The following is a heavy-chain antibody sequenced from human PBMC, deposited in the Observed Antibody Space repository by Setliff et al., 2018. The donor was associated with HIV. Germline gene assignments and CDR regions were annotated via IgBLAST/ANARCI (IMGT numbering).Heavy chain of an antibody. Sequence: PSETLSLTCSVSDGSITSHKYYWGWIRQPPGKGLEYLGNIYYNGSTYYKSSLRSLVTISLDTSKKQFSLKLTSVTAADTAVYYCMSQHRIISQFDHWGQGTLVTVSS. CDR2: IYYNGST. CDR3: MSQHRIISQFDH. CDR1: DGSITSHKYY. J-gene: IGHJ5*02. D-gene: IGHD3-16*01. V-gene: IGHV4-39*01.